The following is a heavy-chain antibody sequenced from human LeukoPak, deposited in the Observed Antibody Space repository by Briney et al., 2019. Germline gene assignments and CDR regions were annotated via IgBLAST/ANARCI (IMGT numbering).Heavy chain of an antibody. CDR1: GFTFSSYA. V-gene: IGHV3-48*03. J-gene: IGHJ3*02. D-gene: IGHD3-10*01. CDR3: ARVHGSGSYPHDAFDI. Sequence: GGSLRLSCAASGFTFSSYAMSWVRQAPGKGLEWVSYISSSGSTIYYADSVKGRFTISKDNAKNSLYLQMNSLRAEDTAVYYCARVHGSGSYPHDAFDIWGQGTMVTVSS. CDR2: ISSSGSTI.